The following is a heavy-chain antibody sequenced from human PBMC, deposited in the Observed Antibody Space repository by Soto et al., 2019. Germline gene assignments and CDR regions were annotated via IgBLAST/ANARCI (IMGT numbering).Heavy chain of an antibody. CDR1: GFTFSSYS. Sequence: GGSLRLSCAASGFTFSSYSMNWVRQAPGKGLEWVSSISSSSSYIYYADSVKGRFTISRDNAKNSLYLQMNSLRAEDTAVYYCARDLADQKGNLDYWGQGTLVTVSS. J-gene: IGHJ4*02. CDR3: ARDLADQKGNLDY. D-gene: IGHD3-10*01. V-gene: IGHV3-21*01. CDR2: ISSSSSYI.